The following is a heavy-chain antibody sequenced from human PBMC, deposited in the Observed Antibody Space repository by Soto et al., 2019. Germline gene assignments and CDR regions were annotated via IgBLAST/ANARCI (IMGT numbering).Heavy chain of an antibody. CDR2: ISPYNGNT. CDR3: ARDQDDGLLPFDY. Sequence: QVQLVQSGAEVKKPGASVKVSCKASGYTFTTYGISWVRQAPGQGLEWMGWISPYNGNTNYAQKLQGRVTMTTDTXTSTAYMELRSLTSDDTAVYYCARDQDDGLLPFDYWGPGTLVTVSS. J-gene: IGHJ4*02. V-gene: IGHV1-18*01. CDR1: GYTFTTYG. D-gene: IGHD2-15*01.